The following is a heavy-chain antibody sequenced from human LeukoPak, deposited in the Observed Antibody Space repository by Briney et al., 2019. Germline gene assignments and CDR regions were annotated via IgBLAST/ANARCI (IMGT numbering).Heavy chain of an antibody. CDR1: GYTFTSYD. J-gene: IGHJ4*02. V-gene: IGHV1-2*02. CDR3: APGSGRFVD. CDR2: INPNSGGT. Sequence: ASVKVSCKASGYTFTSYDINWVRQATGQGLEWMGWINPNSGGTNYAQKFQGRVTMTRDTSISTAYMELSRLRSDDTAVYYCAPGSGRFVDWGQGTLVTVSS. D-gene: IGHD6-19*01.